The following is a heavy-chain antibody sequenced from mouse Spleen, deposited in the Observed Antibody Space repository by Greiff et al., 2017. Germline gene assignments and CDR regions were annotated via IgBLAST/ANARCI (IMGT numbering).Heavy chain of an antibody. V-gene: IGHV1-4*01. D-gene: IGHD1-1*01. CDR1: GYTFTSYT. Sequence: QVQLQQSGAELARPGASVKMSCKASGYTFTSYTMHWVKQRPGQGLEWIGYINPSSGYTKYNQKFKDKATLTADKSSSTAYMQLSSLTSEDSAVYYCARPHYGSSSRWYFDVWGAGTTVTVSS. CDR3: ARPHYGSSSRWYFDV. CDR2: INPSSGYT. J-gene: IGHJ1*01.